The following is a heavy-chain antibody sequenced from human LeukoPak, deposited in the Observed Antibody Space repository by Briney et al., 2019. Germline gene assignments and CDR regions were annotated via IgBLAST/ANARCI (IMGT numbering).Heavy chain of an antibody. Sequence: ASVKVSCKASGYTFTGYYMHWVRQAPGQGLEWMGWINPNSGGTNYAQKFQGRVTTTRDTSISTAYMELSRLRSDDTAVYYCARAGYDSSGYYGEYYYYYYMDVWGKGTTVTVSS. J-gene: IGHJ6*03. D-gene: IGHD3-22*01. CDR2: INPNSGGT. CDR1: GYTFTGYY. CDR3: ARAGYDSSGYYGEYYYYYYMDV. V-gene: IGHV1-2*02.